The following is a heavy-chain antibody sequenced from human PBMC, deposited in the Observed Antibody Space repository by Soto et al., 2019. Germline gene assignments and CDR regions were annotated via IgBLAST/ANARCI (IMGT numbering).Heavy chain of an antibody. CDR1: GITFSSYG. Sequence: HPGGSLRLSCAASGITFSSYGMHWVRQAPGKGLEWVAVISYDGSNKYYADSVKGRFTISRDNSKNTLYLQMYSLSAEDTAVYYCAKERDIVVVVAPLDYWGQGTLVTVSS. V-gene: IGHV3-30*18. CDR3: AKERDIVVVVAPLDY. CDR2: ISYDGSNK. J-gene: IGHJ4*02. D-gene: IGHD2-15*01.